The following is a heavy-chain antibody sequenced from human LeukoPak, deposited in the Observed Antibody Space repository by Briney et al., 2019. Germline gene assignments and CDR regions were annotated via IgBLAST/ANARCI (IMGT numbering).Heavy chain of an antibody. Sequence: SETLSLTCTVSGGSISSHYWSWIRQPPGKGLEWIGYIYYSGSTNYNPSLKSRVTISVDTSKNQFSLKLSSVTAADTAVYYCARQESGYYGYWGQGTLVTVSS. CDR2: IYYSGST. CDR3: ARQESGYYGY. D-gene: IGHD3-22*01. J-gene: IGHJ4*02. CDR1: GGSISSHY. V-gene: IGHV4-59*08.